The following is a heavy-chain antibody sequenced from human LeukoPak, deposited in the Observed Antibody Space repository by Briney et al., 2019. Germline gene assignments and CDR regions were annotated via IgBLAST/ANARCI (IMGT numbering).Heavy chain of an antibody. CDR3: RIAAADDY. D-gene: IGHD6-13*01. V-gene: IGHV3-73*01. J-gene: IGHJ4*02. Sequence: GGSLRLSCAASGFTFSGSAMHWVRQASGKGLEWVGRIRSKANSYATAYAASVKGRFTISRDDSKNTAYLQMNSLKTEDTAVYYCRIAAADDYWGQGTLVTVSS. CDR1: GFTFSGSA. CDR2: IRSKANSYAT.